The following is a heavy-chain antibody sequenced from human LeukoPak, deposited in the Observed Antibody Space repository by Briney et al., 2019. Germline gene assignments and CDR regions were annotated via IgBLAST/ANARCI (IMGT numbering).Heavy chain of an antibody. CDR3: ARLFDY. J-gene: IGHJ4*02. CDR1: GGSISRRTYY. CDR2: IYYSGST. V-gene: IGHV4-39*01. Sequence: PSETPSLTCTVSGGSISRRTYYWGWIRQPPGRGLEWIGSIYYSGSTHNNPSLQSRVTISVDTSKNQFSLRLSSVTAADTAVYYCARLFDYWGQGALVTVSS.